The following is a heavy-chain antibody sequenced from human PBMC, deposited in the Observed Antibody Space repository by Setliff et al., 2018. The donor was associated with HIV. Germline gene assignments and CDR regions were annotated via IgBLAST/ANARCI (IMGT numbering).Heavy chain of an antibody. D-gene: IGHD3-16*02. CDR1: GFTLSGYG. Sequence: GGSLRLSCAASGFTLSGYGMHWVRLAPGKGLEWVAVISDDGTNKYYADSVEGRFTISRDNAKNTLSLQMNRVSAEDTAVYHCAGVCLRCKDVIYNYMDVWGKGTPVTVSS. V-gene: IGHV3-30*19. J-gene: IGHJ6*03. CDR3: AGVCLRCKDVIYNYMDV. CDR2: ISDDGTNK.